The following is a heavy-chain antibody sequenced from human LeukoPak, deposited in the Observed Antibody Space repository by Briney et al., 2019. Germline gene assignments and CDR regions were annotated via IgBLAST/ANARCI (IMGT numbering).Heavy chain of an antibody. Sequence: GGSLRLSCEASGLIFSSYWMSWVRQAPGKGLEWVANIKKDGSEMYYVDSVKGRFTISRDNAKNSLYLQMNSLRADDTAVYHCARQETSSYNGAFDIWGQGTMVTVSS. D-gene: IGHD1-26*01. CDR1: GLIFSSYW. CDR3: ARQETSSYNGAFDI. J-gene: IGHJ3*02. CDR2: IKKDGSEM. V-gene: IGHV3-7*01.